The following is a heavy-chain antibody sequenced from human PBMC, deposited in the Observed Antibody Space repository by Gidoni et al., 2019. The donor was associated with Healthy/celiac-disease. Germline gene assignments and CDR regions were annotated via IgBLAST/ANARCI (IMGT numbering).Heavy chain of an antibody. Sequence: QVQLVESGGGVVQPGRSLRPSCAASGFTFSSYGMHWVRQAAGKGLEWVAVIWYDGSNKYYADAVKGRFTISRDNSKNTLYLQMNSLRAEDTAVYYCARDLGGNSAFDYWGQGTLVTVSS. V-gene: IGHV3-33*01. D-gene: IGHD2-21*02. CDR3: ARDLGGNSAFDY. CDR2: IWYDGSNK. J-gene: IGHJ4*02. CDR1: GFTFSSYG.